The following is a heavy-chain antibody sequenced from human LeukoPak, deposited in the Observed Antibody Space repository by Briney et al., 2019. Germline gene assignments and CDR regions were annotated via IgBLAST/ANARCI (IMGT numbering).Heavy chain of an antibody. J-gene: IGHJ6*02. CDR3: AKQYYDFWSGYPPRDYYYGMDV. Sequence: ASVKVSCKASGYTFTSYAMHWVRQAPGQRLEWMGWISAGNGNTKYSQKFQGRVTITRDTSASTAYMELSSLRSEDTAVYYCAKQYYDFWSGYPPRDYYYGMDVWGQGTTVTVSS. V-gene: IGHV1-3*01. CDR2: ISAGNGNT. D-gene: IGHD3-3*01. CDR1: GYTFTSYA.